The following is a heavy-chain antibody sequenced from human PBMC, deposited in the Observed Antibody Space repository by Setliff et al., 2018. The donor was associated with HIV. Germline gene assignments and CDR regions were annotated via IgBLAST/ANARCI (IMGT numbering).Heavy chain of an antibody. Sequence: GGSLRLSCAVSGFTVSSNYMSWVRQAPGKGLEWVANIKQDGSEQFYVDSVKGRFTISRDNAKNSLYLQMNSLRAEDTAVYFCARGRGESRTNYFDYWGQGTLVTVSS. CDR1: GFTVSSNY. V-gene: IGHV3-7*03. CDR2: IKQDGSEQ. J-gene: IGHJ4*02. CDR3: ARGRGESRTNYFDY.